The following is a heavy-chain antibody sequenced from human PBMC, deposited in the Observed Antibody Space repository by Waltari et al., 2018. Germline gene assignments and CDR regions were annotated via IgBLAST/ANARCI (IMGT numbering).Heavy chain of an antibody. V-gene: IGHV4-34*01. CDR1: GGSFSGYY. CDR3: ARGVSGYGDYAGYFDY. D-gene: IGHD4-17*01. CDR2: INHSGST. Sequence: QVQLQQWGAGLLKPSETLSLTCAVYGGSFSGYYWSWIRQPPGKGLEWIGEINHSGSTNYNPSLKSRVTIAVDTSKNQFSLKLSSVTAADTAGYYCARGVSGYGDYAGYFDYWGQGTLVTVSS. J-gene: IGHJ4*02.